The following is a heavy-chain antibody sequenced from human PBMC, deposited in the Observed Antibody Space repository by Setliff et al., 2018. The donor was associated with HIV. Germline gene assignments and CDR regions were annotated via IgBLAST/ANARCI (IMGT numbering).Heavy chain of an antibody. V-gene: IGHV3-23*01. CDR3: AKARGLATVPYYYYYMDV. J-gene: IGHJ6*03. D-gene: IGHD2-2*01. CDR1: GFTFNSYA. Sequence: GGSLRLSCAASGFTFNSYAMSWVRQAPGKGLEWVSAISGSGGSTYYADSVKGRFTISRDNSKNTLYLQMNSLRAEDTAVYYCAKARGLATVPYYYYYMDVWGKGATVTVSS. CDR2: ISGSGGST.